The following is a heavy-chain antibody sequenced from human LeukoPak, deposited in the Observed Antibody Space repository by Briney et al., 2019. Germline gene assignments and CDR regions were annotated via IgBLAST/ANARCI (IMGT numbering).Heavy chain of an antibody. CDR1: GFTFSSYA. CDR2: ISGSGDII. V-gene: IGHV3-48*03. D-gene: IGHD2-21*01. Sequence: GGSLRLSCAASGFTFSSYAMSWVRQTPGKGLEWVSYISGSGDIIRYADSVKGRFTISRDNSENSVSLQMNSLRVEDTAVYYCAREKLHGDSDYWGQGTLVTVFS. J-gene: IGHJ4*02. CDR3: AREKLHGDSDY.